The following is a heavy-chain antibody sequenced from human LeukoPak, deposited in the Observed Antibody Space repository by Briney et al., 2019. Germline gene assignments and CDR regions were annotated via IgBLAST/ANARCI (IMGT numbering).Heavy chain of an antibody. CDR2: ISSSASAM. CDR3: ARDACYCSSTSCYDY. D-gene: IGHD2-2*01. J-gene: IGHJ4*02. CDR1: GFTFTSYS. Sequence: QPGGSLRLSCAASGFTFTSYSMNWVRQAPGKGVEWISYISSSASAMYYAASVKGRFTISRDNAKTSLYLQMNSLRAEDTAVYYCARDACYCSSTSCYDYWGQGTLVTVSS. V-gene: IGHV3-48*04.